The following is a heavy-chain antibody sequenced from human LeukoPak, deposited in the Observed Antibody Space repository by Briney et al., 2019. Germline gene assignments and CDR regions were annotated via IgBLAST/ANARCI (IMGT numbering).Heavy chain of an antibody. Sequence: GGSLRLSCAASGFTFSSYGMHWVRQAPGKGLEWVAFIRYDGSNKYYADSVKGRFTISRDNSKNTLYLQMNSLRAEDTAVYYCGCLLGSSFDYWGQGTLVTVSS. CDR2: IRYDGSNK. CDR3: GCLLGSSFDY. V-gene: IGHV3-30*02. J-gene: IGHJ4*02. CDR1: GFTFSSYG. D-gene: IGHD2-8*01.